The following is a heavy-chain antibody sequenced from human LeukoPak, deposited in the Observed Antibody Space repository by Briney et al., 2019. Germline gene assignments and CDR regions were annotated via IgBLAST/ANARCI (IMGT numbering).Heavy chain of an antibody. J-gene: IGHJ3*02. CDR3: ARDLGGWFPNDAFDI. CDR2: INPSGGST. CDR1: GYTFTSYY. Sequence: ASVKVSCKASGYTFTSYYMHWVRQAPGQGLEWMGIINPSGGSTSYAQKFQGRVTMTRDTSTSTVYMELSSLRSEDTAVYYCARDLGGWFPNDAFDIWGQGTMVTVSS. V-gene: IGHV1-46*01. D-gene: IGHD6-19*01.